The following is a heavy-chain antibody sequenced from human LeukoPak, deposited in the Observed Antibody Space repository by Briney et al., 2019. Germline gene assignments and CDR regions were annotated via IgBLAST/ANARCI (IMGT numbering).Heavy chain of an antibody. CDR2: INTNTGNP. CDR1: GYTLTELS. Sequence: ASVKVSCKVSGYTLTELSMHWVRQAPGQGLEWMGWINTNTGNPTYAQGFTGRFVFSLDTSVSTAYLQISSLKAEDTAVYYCAKEREGPLDSWGQGTLVTVSS. J-gene: IGHJ5*01. CDR3: AKEREGPLDS. V-gene: IGHV7-4-1*02. D-gene: IGHD5-24*01.